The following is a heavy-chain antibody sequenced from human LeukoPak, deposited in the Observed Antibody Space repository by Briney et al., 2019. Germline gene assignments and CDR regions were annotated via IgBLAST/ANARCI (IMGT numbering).Heavy chain of an antibody. V-gene: IGHV4-39*07. J-gene: IGHJ5*02. D-gene: IGHD6-19*01. CDR1: GGSISSSSYY. CDR3: ARAVQAVAGPWFDP. Sequence: SETLSLTCTVSGGSISSSSYYWGWIRQPPGKGLEWIVSIYYSGSTYYNPSLKSRVTISVDTSKNRFSLKLSSVTAADTAVYYCARAVQAVAGPWFDPWGQGTLVTVSS. CDR2: IYYSGST.